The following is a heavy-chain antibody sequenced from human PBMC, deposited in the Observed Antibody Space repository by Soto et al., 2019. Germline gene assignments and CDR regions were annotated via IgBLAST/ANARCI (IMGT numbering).Heavy chain of an antibody. D-gene: IGHD3-10*01. J-gene: IGHJ4*02. CDR1: GFTFSNYA. V-gene: IGHV3-23*01. CDR3: AKDMRSSQGGSYAAEL. CDR2: ISATGEST. Sequence: EVQLLESGGDLVQPGGSLRLSCAASGFTFSNYAMTWVRQAPGKGLEWVSGISATGESTYYAGSVEGRFTISRDNAKNTLYLQMKSLRAEDTAVYYCAKDMRSSQGGSYAAELWGQGTLVTVSS.